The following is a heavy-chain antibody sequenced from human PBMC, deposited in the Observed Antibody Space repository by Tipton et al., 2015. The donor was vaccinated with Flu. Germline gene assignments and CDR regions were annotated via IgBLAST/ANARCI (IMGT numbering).Heavy chain of an antibody. D-gene: IGHD1-26*01. Sequence: QLVQSGAEVMKPGASVKVSCKASGYTFTGYYMHWVRQAPGQGLEWMGWINPNSGGTNYAQKFQGRVTMSRDTSISTAYMELRRLRADVTAVYYCARSLWELLFRFHYWGQGPLVTVSS. V-gene: IGHV1-2*02. CDR3: ARSLWELLFRFHY. J-gene: IGHJ4*02. CDR2: INPNSGGT. CDR1: GYTFTGYY.